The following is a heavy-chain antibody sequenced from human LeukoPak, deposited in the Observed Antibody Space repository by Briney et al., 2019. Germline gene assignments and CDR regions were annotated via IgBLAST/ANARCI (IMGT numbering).Heavy chain of an antibody. Sequence: GGSLRLSCAASGFTFSNYAMSWVRQAPGKGLEWVSAISGSGGSTYYADSVKGRFTISRDNSKNTLYLQMNSLRAEDTAVYYCAKFRLEYYYDSSGYSYFDYWGQGTLVTVSS. CDR2: ISGSGGST. V-gene: IGHV3-23*01. CDR3: AKFRLEYYYDSSGYSYFDY. CDR1: GFTFSNYA. D-gene: IGHD3-22*01. J-gene: IGHJ4*02.